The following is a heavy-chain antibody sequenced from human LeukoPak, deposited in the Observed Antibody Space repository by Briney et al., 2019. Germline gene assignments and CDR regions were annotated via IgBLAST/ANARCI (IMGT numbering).Heavy chain of an antibody. D-gene: IGHD1-1*01. CDR2: ISGDGGST. J-gene: IGHJ6*02. CDR1: GFTFDDYA. CDR3: AKDKGGEREYYYYYYGMDV. V-gene: IGHV3-43*02. Sequence: GGSLRLSCAASGFTFDDYAMHWVRQAPGKGLEWVCLISGDGGSTYYADSVKGRFTISRDNSKNSLYLQMNSLRTEDTALYYCAKDKGGEREYYYYYYGMDVWGQGTTVTVSS.